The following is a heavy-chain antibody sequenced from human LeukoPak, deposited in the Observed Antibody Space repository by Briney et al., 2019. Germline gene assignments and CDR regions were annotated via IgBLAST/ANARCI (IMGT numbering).Heavy chain of an antibody. CDR1: GYTFTNYY. D-gene: IGHD5-24*01. CDR2: INPSGGST. Sequence: RASVKVSCKASGYTFTNYYIHWVRQAPGQGLEWMGMINPSGGSTTYAQKFQGRVTLTRDTSTSTVYMELSSLRSEDTAIYYCARIRDGYNDAYDLWGQGTVVTVPS. J-gene: IGHJ3*01. CDR3: ARIRDGYNDAYDL. V-gene: IGHV1-46*01.